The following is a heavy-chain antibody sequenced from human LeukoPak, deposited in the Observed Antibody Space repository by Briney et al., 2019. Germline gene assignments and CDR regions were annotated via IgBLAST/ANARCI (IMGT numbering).Heavy chain of an antibody. D-gene: IGHD2-2*02. CDR3: ARDWYCSSSICYTDRNWFDP. CDR2: ISTTSTYA. J-gene: IGHJ5*02. V-gene: IGHV3-11*05. Sequence: GGSLRLSCATSGFTFSDYYMSWIRQARGKGLEWVSYISTTSTYADYADSVKGRFTISRDNAKNSLYLQMNSLRPEDTAVYYCARDWYCSSSICYTDRNWFDPWGQGTLVTVSS. CDR1: GFTFSDYY.